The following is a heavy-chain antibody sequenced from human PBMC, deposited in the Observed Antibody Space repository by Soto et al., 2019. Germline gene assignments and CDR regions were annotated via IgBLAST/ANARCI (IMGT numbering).Heavy chain of an antibody. D-gene: IGHD1-26*01. CDR3: ATQEVGGSYVYTFDP. J-gene: IGHJ5*02. V-gene: IGHV4-39*01. CDR2: IYYSGST. CDR1: GGSITSSSYY. Sequence: QLHLRESGPGLVKPSETLSLTCTVSGGSITSSSYYWGWIRQRPGKGLEWIGSIYYSGSTYYNPSLKSRVTISVDTSKNQFSLKLSSVTAADTAVYYCATQEVGGSYVYTFDPWGQGTLVTVSS.